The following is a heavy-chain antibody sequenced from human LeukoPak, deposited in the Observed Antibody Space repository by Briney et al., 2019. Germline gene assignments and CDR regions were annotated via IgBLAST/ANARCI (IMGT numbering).Heavy chain of an antibody. V-gene: IGHV3-7*03. CDR2: MNQDGSDK. Sequence: GGSLRLSCAASGFTFSNYAMNWVRQAPGKGLEWVANMNQDGSDKNYVDSVKGRFTISRDNSKNTLYLQMNSLRAEDTAVYYCARGEYFDYWGQGTLVTVSS. J-gene: IGHJ4*02. CDR1: GFTFSNYA. CDR3: ARGEYFDY.